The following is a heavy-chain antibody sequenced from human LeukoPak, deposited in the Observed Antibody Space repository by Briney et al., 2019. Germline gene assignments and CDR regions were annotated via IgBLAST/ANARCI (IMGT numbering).Heavy chain of an antibody. D-gene: IGHD3-10*01. CDR2: INPNSGGT. J-gene: IGHJ4*02. CDR3: AMAYGSGSYYFDY. V-gene: IGHV1-2*02. CDR1: GYTFTGYY. Sequence: ASVKVSCKASGYTFTGYYMHWVRQAPGQGLEWMGWINPNSGGTNYAQKFQGRVTMTRDTPISTAYMELSRLRSDDTAVYYCAMAYGSGSYYFDYWGQGTLVTVSS.